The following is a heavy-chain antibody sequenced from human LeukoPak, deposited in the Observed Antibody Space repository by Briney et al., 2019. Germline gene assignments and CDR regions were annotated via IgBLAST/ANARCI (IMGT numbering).Heavy chain of an antibody. Sequence: GGSLRLSCAASGFTFSSYSMNWVRQAPGKGLEWVSSISSSSSYIYYADSVKGRFTISRDNAKNSLYLQMNSLRAEDTAAYYCARKGVYCSSTSCQIPYGMDVWGQGTTVTVSS. CDR2: ISSSSSYI. J-gene: IGHJ6*02. CDR3: ARKGVYCSSTSCQIPYGMDV. V-gene: IGHV3-21*01. CDR1: GFTFSSYS. D-gene: IGHD2-2*01.